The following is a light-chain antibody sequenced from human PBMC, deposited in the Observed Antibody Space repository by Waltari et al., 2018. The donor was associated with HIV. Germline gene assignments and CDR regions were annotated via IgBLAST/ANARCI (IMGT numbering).Light chain of an antibody. CDR3: QQYNNWPRT. V-gene: IGKV3-15*01. CDR2: GAS. J-gene: IGKJ1*01. Sequence: TVMTQSPATLSASPGERVTPSCRASQNVITNLAWYQQKPGQAPRPLIYGASTRATGVPPRFSGGGSGTEFTLTIGSLQSEDFAFYYCQQYNNWPRTFGQGAKVEVK. CDR1: QNVITN.